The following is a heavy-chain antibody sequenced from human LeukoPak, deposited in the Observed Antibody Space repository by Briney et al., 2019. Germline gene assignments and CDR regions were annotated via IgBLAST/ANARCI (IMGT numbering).Heavy chain of an antibody. V-gene: IGHV3-74*01. CDR2: INSEGSAT. J-gene: IGHJ4*02. D-gene: IGHD3-22*01. CDR3: AKGGGSYYHSSGWEFIY. CDR1: GFPFSSPW. Sequence: GGSLTLSCAASGFPFSSPWMHWVRQAPGKGLVWVSRINSEGSATAYADSVKGRFTISRDNAKNSLFLQMNSLRPEDTALYYCAKGGGSYYHSSGWEFIYWGQGTLVTVSS.